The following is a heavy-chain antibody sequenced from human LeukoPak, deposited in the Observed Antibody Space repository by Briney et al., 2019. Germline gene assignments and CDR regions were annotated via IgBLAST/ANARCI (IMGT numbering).Heavy chain of an antibody. CDR2: IITYNGNT. J-gene: IGHJ6*03. D-gene: IGHD4-17*01. Sequence: GASVKVSCKASGFTFTSYGITWVRQAPGQGLEWMGWIITYNGNTHYAQKLQGRVTLTTDTSTNTAYMELRGLRSDDTAVYYCAKTTVTSEDYYYYYMDAWGKGTTVTVSS. V-gene: IGHV1-18*01. CDR3: AKTTVTSEDYYYYYMDA. CDR1: GFTFTSYG.